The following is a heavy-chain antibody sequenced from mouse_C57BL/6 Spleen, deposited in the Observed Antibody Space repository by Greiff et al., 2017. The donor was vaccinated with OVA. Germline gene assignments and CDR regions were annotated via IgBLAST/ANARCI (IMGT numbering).Heavy chain of an antibody. J-gene: IGHJ4*01. CDR3: ARDRSSGYDYYYAMDY. CDR2: ISDGGSYT. D-gene: IGHD3-2*02. CDR1: GFTFSSYA. V-gene: IGHV5-4*01. Sequence: EVQRVESGGGLVKPGGSLKLSCAASGFTFSSYAMSWVRQTPEKRLEWVATISDGGSYTYYPDNVKGRFTISRDNAKNNLYLQMSHLKSEDTAMYYCARDRSSGYDYYYAMDYWGQGTSVTVSS.